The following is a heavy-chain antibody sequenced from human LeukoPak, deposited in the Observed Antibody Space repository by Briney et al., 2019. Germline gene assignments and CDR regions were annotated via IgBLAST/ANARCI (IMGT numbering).Heavy chain of an antibody. D-gene: IGHD3-22*01. CDR1: GFTFRTYT. Sequence: SGVSLRLSCAASGFTFRTYTMNWVRQAPGKGLEWISYIGTSSSTVYYADSVKGRFTISRDNAKNSLYLQMNSLRAEDTAVYYCARKFAATYYYDSSGYYPFDYWGQGTLVTVSS. V-gene: IGHV3-48*01. J-gene: IGHJ4*02. CDR3: ARKFAATYYYDSSGYYPFDY. CDR2: IGTSSSTV.